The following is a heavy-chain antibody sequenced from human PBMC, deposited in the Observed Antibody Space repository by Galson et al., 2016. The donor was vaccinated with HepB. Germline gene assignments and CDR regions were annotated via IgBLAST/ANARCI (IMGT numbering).Heavy chain of an antibody. CDR2: ISSSSPFT. CDR3: ARAWVTKVGGNHYGLDV. D-gene: IGHD2-21*02. V-gene: IGHV3-21*06. Sequence: LRLSCAASGFTFTSYTFNWVRQAPGKGLESVSSISSSSPFTSYADSVRGRFTVSRDDANNSAFLQMNSLSAEDTATYYCARAWVTKVGGNHYGLDVWGQGTPVTVS. J-gene: IGHJ6*02. CDR1: GFTFTSYT.